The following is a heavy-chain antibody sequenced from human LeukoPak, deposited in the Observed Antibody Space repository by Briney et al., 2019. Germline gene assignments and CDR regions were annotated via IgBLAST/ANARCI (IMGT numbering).Heavy chain of an antibody. CDR3: ARDLGSSGSYFDY. J-gene: IGHJ4*02. CDR2: IYSGGSA. V-gene: IGHV3-66*02. CDR1: GFTVSSNY. Sequence: GGSLRLYCAVSGFTVSSNYMSWVRQAPGKGLEWVSVIYSGGSAYYTDSVKGRFTFSRDNSKNTLYLQMNRLRPEDTALYYCARDLGSSGSYFDYWGQGTLVTVSS. D-gene: IGHD6-19*01.